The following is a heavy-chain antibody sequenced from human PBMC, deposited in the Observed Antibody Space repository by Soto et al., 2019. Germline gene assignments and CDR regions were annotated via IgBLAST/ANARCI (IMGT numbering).Heavy chain of an antibody. CDR2: ISYDGSNK. V-gene: IGHV3-30-3*01. Sequence: QVQLVESGGGVVQPGRSLRLSCAASGFTFSSYVMHWVRQAPGKGLEWVAVISYDGSNKYYADSVKGRFTISRDNSKNTLYLQMNSLRAEDTAVYYCARGLAVAGHYYYYGMDVWGQGTTVTVSS. J-gene: IGHJ6*02. D-gene: IGHD6-19*01. CDR3: ARGLAVAGHYYYYGMDV. CDR1: GFTFSSYV.